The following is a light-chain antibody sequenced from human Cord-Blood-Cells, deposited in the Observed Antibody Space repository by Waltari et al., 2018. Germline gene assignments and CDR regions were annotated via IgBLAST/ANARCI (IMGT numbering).Light chain of an antibody. Sequence: QSALTQPASVSGSPGQSITISCTGTSSDVGGYNYVSWYQQHPGKAPKLMIYEVSNRPSGVSKRFAGSKSGNTASLTISGLQAEDEAEYYCSSYTSSSTLVFGTGTKVTVL. CDR3: SSYTSSSTLV. CDR2: EVS. V-gene: IGLV2-14*01. J-gene: IGLJ1*01. CDR1: SSDVGGYNY.